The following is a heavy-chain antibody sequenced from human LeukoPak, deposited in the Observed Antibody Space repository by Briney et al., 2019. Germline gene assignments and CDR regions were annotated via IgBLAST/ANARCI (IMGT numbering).Heavy chain of an antibody. Sequence: GGSLRLSCTASGFTFSNTWMNWVRQAPGKGLEWVGRIKSKPDGGTTDYAAPVKGRFTISRDDSINMLYLQMNSLKTDDTAVYFCATDRADYWGQGTLVTVSS. J-gene: IGHJ4*02. CDR3: ATDRADY. CDR2: IKSKPDGGTT. CDR1: GFTFSNTW. V-gene: IGHV3-15*01.